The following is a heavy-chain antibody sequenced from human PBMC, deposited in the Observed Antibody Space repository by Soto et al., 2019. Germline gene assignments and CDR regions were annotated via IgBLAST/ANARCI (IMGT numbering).Heavy chain of an antibody. D-gene: IGHD3-22*01. CDR1: GFTFRSFG. J-gene: IGHJ4*02. V-gene: IGHV3-23*01. Sequence: PGGSLSLSCAASGFTFRSFGMDWVRQAPGKGLEWVSTISGSGANTYYADSVKGRFTISRDNSNNMLYLQMNSLRAEDTAVYYCAKDGAESYYDSSGYFYWGQGTPVTVSS. CDR3: AKDGAESYYDSSGYFY. CDR2: ISGSGANT.